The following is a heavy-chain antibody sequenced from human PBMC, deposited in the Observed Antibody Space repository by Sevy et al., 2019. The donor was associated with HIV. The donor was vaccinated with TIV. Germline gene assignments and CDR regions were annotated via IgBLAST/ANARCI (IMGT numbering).Heavy chain of an antibody. CDR2: MWYDGNNK. CDR3: ARGPSLIVAGAAGYLDY. J-gene: IGHJ4*02. D-gene: IGHD2-21*01. Sequence: GGSLRLSCTASGFTFSNFGIHWVRQAPVKGLQWVALMWYDGNNKYYADSVKGRFTISRDSSKNTVYLQMNNLRAEDTAMYYCARGPSLIVAGAAGYLDYWGQGTLVTVSS. V-gene: IGHV3-33*01. CDR1: GFTFSNFG.